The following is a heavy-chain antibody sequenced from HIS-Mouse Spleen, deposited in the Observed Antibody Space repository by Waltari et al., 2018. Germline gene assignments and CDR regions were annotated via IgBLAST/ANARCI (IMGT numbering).Heavy chain of an antibody. V-gene: IGHV3-9*01. CDR1: GFTFDDYA. CDR3: AKDKGYLETYFDY. D-gene: IGHD2-2*01. CDR2: ISWNSGSI. J-gene: IGHJ4*02. Sequence: EVQLVESGGGLVQPGRSLRLSCAASGFTFDDYAMHWVRQAPGKGLEWVSGISWNSGSIGYADSVKGRFTISRDNAKNSLYLQMNSLRAEDTALYYCAKDKGYLETYFDYWGQGTLVTVSS.